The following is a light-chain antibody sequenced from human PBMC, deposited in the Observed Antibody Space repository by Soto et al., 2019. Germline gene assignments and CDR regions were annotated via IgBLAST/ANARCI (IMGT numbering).Light chain of an antibody. Sequence: QPRVSLSVTQGESVTHSCRSIQSISDKSAWYQQKPGQAPRLLMFGASTRATGIPARFSGSGSGTDFTLTITGLQSEDFAVYYCQQYTSWLYTFCQ. CDR1: QSISDK. V-gene: IGKV3-15*01. CDR3: QQYTSWLYT. J-gene: IGKJ2*01. CDR2: GAS.